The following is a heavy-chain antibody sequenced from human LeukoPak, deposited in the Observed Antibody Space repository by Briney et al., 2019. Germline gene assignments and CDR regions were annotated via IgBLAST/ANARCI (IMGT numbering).Heavy chain of an antibody. Sequence: GGSLRLSCAASGFTFSSFAMSWVRQAPGKGLNWVSAISGGSDNTYYADSVKGRFTISRDNSKNTLDLHMSSLTADDTAVYYCANMQLVKGVFEIWGQGTRVTVSS. CDR2: ISGGSDNT. V-gene: IGHV3-23*01. CDR1: GFTFSSFA. CDR3: ANMQLVKGVFEI. D-gene: IGHD6-13*01. J-gene: IGHJ3*02.